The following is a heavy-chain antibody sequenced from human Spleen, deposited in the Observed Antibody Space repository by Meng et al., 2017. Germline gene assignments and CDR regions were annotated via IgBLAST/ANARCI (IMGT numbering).Heavy chain of an antibody. J-gene: IGHJ5*02. CDR3: ARDRAAAARGDNWFDP. V-gene: IGHV1-8*01. Sequence: ASVKVFCKASGYTFTSYDINWLRQATGQGLEWMGWMNPNSGNTGYAQKFQGRLTMTRNTSISTAYMELSSLRSEDTAVYYCARDRAAAARGDNWFDPWGQGTLVTVSS. CDR2: MNPNSGNT. D-gene: IGHD6-13*01. CDR1: GYTFTSYD.